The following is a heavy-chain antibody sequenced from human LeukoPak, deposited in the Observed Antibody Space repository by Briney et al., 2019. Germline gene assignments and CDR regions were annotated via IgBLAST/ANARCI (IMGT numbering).Heavy chain of an antibody. D-gene: IGHD2-15*01. V-gene: IGHV4-38-2*02. J-gene: IGHJ4*02. CDR2: FFLKGST. CDR3: ARGYCSGGSCYPQPYYFDY. CDR1: GYSITSAYY. Sequence: SETLSLTCTVSGYSITSAYYWGWIRQPPGKGLEWIGSFFLKGSTYYNPSLKSRVTISVDTSKNQFSLKLSSVTAADTAVYYCARGYCSGGSCYPQPYYFDYWGQGTLVTVSS.